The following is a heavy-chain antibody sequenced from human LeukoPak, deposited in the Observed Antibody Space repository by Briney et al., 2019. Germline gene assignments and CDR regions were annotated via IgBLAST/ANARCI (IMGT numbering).Heavy chain of an antibody. CDR2: IKQNGSEI. Sequence: GGSLRLSCATSGFTFSTYWMSWVRQAPGKGLEWVANIKQNGSEITYVDSVEGRFTISRDNAHNSLYLEMNSLRVEDTTVYYCADPCMGYWGQGTLVTVSA. CDR1: GFTFSTYW. CDR3: ADPCMGY. V-gene: IGHV3-7*01. D-gene: IGHD2-8*01. J-gene: IGHJ4*02.